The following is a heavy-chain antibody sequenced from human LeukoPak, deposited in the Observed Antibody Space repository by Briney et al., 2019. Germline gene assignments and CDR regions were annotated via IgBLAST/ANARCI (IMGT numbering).Heavy chain of an antibody. V-gene: IGHV4-59*11. J-gene: IGHJ4*02. D-gene: IGHD2/OR15-2a*01. CDR2: VYHTGRT. Sequence: PSETLFLTCIVSGGSISTHYWSWIRQPPGKGLEWLGYVYHTGRTKYNPSLESRITISVDTSKNQFSLNLNSLTAADTAVYYCARASFSSPGNFDYWGQGTLVAVSS. CDR1: GGSISTHY. CDR3: ARASFSSPGNFDY.